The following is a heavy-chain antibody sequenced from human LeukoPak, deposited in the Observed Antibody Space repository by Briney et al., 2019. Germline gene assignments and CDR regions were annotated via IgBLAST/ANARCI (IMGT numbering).Heavy chain of an antibody. CDR1: GFTFSSYG. Sequence: GGSLRLSCAASGFTFSSYGMHWVRQAPGKGLEWVAVISYDGSNKYYADSVKGRCTISRDNSKNTLYLQMNSLRAEDTAVYYCAKDRYYYDSSGYYSALYYYYGMDVWGQGTTVTVSS. CDR3: AKDRYYYDSSGYYSALYYYYGMDV. D-gene: IGHD3-22*01. CDR2: ISYDGSNK. V-gene: IGHV3-30*18. J-gene: IGHJ6*02.